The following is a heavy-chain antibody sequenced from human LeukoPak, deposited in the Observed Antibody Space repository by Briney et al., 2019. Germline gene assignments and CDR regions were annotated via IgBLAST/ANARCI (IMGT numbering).Heavy chain of an antibody. Sequence: PSETLSLTCAVYGGSLSGYYWSWIRQPPGKGLEWIGEINHSGSTNYNPSLKSRVTISVDTSKNQFSLKLSSVTAADTAVYYCARGKAGDCSSTSCPKGYFDYWGQGTLVTVSS. D-gene: IGHD2-2*01. CDR1: GGSLSGYY. V-gene: IGHV4-34*01. CDR3: ARGKAGDCSSTSCPKGYFDY. CDR2: INHSGST. J-gene: IGHJ4*02.